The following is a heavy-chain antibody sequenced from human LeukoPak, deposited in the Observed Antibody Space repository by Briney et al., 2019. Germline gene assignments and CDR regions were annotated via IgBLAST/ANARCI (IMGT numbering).Heavy chain of an antibody. D-gene: IGHD2-2*02. CDR2: IYHTGSS. CDR3: ARCTSTSCYNFDY. J-gene: IGHJ4*02. Sequence: SGTLSLTCAVSGGSISSSNWWSWVRQPPGKGLEWIGEIYHTGSSNYNPSLKSRVTISVDKSKNQFSLNLNSVTAADTAVYYCARCTSTSCYNFDYWGQGTLLTVSS. V-gene: IGHV4-4*02. CDR1: GGSISSSNW.